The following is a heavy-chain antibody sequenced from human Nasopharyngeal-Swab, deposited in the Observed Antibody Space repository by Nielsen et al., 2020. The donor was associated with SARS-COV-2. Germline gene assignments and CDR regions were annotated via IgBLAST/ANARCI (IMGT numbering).Heavy chain of an antibody. CDR2: ISYDGSNK. Sequence: GESLKISCAASGFTFSSYAMHWVRQAPGKGLEWGAVISYDGSNKYYADSVKGRFTISRDNSKNTLYLQMNSLRAEDTAVYYCARDGGGWFDPWGQGTLVTVSS. D-gene: IGHD2-15*01. CDR3: ARDGGGWFDP. V-gene: IGHV3-30-3*01. J-gene: IGHJ5*02. CDR1: GFTFSSYA.